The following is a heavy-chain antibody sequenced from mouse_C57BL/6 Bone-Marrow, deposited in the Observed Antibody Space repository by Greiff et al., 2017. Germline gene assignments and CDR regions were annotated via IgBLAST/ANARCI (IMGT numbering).Heavy chain of an antibody. CDR3: ARNYGSSLWFAY. Sequence: VQLQQSGPELVKPGASVKISCKASGYSFTGYYMNWVKQSPEKSLEWIGEINPSTGGTTYNQKFKAKATLTVDKSSSTAYMQLKSLTSEDSAVYYGARNYGSSLWFAYWGQGTLVTVSA. CDR1: GYSFTGYY. J-gene: IGHJ3*01. D-gene: IGHD1-1*01. V-gene: IGHV1-42*01. CDR2: INPSTGGT.